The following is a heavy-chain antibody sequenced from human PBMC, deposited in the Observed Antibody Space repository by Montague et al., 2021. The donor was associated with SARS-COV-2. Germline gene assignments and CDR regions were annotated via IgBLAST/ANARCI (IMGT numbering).Heavy chain of an antibody. D-gene: IGHD3-22*01. CDR1: GGSISSSSYY. CDR3: ARDTRIAMRVVVTRYGLDV. J-gene: IGHJ6*02. V-gene: IGHV4-39*07. CDR2: IYYTGST. Sequence: ETLSLTCTVSGGSISSSSYYWGWIRQPPGKGLEWIGSIYYTGSTYYNPSLKSRVTISVDTSKNQFSLKLSSVTAADTAVYYCARDTRIAMRVVVTRYGLDVWGQGTTVTVSS.